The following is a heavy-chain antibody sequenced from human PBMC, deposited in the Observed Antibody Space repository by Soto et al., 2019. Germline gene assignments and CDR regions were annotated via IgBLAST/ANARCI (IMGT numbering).Heavy chain of an antibody. CDR2: IIPIFGTA. V-gene: IGHV1-69*12. D-gene: IGHD2-15*01. J-gene: IGHJ4*02. CDR3: ARDASRGGYCSGGSCYAFDY. CDR1: GGTFSSYA. Sequence: QVQLVQSGAEVKKPGSSVKVSCKASGGTFSSYAISWVRQAPGQGLEWMGGIIPIFGTANYAQKFQGRVTITADESTNTAYMELSSLRSEDTAVYYCARDASRGGYCSGGSCYAFDYWGQGTLVTVSS.